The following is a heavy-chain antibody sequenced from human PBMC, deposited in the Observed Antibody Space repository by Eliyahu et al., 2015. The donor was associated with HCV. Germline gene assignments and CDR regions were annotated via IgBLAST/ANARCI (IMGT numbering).Heavy chain of an antibody. V-gene: IGHV3-11*06. CDR3: ARDVGDYVGSDS. J-gene: IGHJ4*02. Sequence: QVQLVESGGGLVKPGGSLRLSCXASXFIFGDYFMSWFRQAPGKGLEWIADISSSDDRTTYADSVKGRFTISRDNARNLLNLQMDSLRPEDTGVYYCARDVGDYVGSDSWGQGTLVTVSS. CDR2: ISSSDDRT. D-gene: IGHD4-17*01. CDR1: XFIFGDYF.